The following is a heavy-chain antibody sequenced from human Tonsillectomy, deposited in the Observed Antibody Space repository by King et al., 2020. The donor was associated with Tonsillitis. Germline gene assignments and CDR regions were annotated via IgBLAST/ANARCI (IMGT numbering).Heavy chain of an antibody. CDR2: IKQDGSEK. J-gene: IGHJ3*02. Sequence: VQLVESGGGLVQPGGSLRLSCAASGFTFSSYWMTWVRQAPGKGLEWVANIKQDGSEKSYVDSVKGRFTISRDNAKNSLYLQMNSLRAEDTAMYYCASLPADDEMDAFDIWGQGTMVTVSS. V-gene: IGHV3-7*01. D-gene: IGHD2-2*01. CDR1: GFTFSSYW. CDR3: ASLPADDEMDAFDI.